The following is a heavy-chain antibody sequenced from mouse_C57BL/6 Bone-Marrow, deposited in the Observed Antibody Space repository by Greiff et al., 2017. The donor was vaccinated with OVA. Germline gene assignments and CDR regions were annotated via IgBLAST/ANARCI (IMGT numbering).Heavy chain of an antibody. V-gene: IGHV1-64*01. CDR1: GYTFTSYW. Sequence: QVQLQQPGAELVKPGASVKLSCKASGYTFTSYWMHWVKQRPGQGLEWIGMIHPNSGSTNSNEKFKSKATLTVDKSSSTAYMQLSSLTSEDSAVYYCARSNPYYYGSSYGYWYFDVWGTGTTVTVSS. CDR2: IHPNSGST. D-gene: IGHD1-1*01. CDR3: ARSNPYYYGSSYGYWYFDV. J-gene: IGHJ1*03.